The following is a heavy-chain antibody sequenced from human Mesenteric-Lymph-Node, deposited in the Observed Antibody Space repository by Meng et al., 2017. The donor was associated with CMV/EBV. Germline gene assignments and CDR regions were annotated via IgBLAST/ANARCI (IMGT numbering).Heavy chain of an antibody. Sequence: CAVYGGSFSGYYWRWIRPSPGKGLEWIGYVYYSGDTNYNPSLWSRVTLSVDTSKNQFFLNLSSVTAADTAVYYCARDLGGSYLYSFDYWGQGTLVTVSS. CDR1: GGSFSGYY. J-gene: IGHJ4*02. V-gene: IGHV4-34*11. CDR2: VYYSGDT. D-gene: IGHD1-26*01. CDR3: ARDLGGSYLYSFDY.